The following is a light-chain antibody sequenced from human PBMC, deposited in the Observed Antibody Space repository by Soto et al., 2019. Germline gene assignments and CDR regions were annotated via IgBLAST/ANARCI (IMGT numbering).Light chain of an antibody. V-gene: IGKV1-33*01. CDR1: QDIKNY. Sequence: DIQMTQSPSSLSASVGDRVTITCQASQDIKNYLSWYQQQPGKAPKLLIYDASNLETGVPSRFSGSGSGTDFTFISSRLHNEDIASYYRQQADHPPITFGRGTRLEIK. CDR2: DAS. J-gene: IGKJ5*01. CDR3: QQADHPPIT.